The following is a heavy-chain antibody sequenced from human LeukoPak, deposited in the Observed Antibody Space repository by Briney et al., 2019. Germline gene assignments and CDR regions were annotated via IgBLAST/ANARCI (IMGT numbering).Heavy chain of an antibody. CDR3: ARARLVNAIRGAFDI. Sequence: ASVKVSCKASGYTFTSYYMHWVRQAPGQGLEWMGIINPSGGSTSYAQKFQGRVTMTRDMSTSTVYMELSSLRSEDTAVYYCARARLVNAIRGAFDIWGQGTMVTVSS. J-gene: IGHJ3*02. D-gene: IGHD6-6*01. CDR2: INPSGGST. V-gene: IGHV1-46*01. CDR1: GYTFTSYY.